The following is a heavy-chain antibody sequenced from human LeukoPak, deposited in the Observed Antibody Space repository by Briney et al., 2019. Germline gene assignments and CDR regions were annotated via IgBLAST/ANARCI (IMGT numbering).Heavy chain of an antibody. CDR2: ISGSGGTT. D-gene: IGHD2-2*01. V-gene: IGHV3-23*01. CDR3: AKGSCSSFTCYARFDP. CDR1: GFTFSSYA. Sequence: PGGSLRLSCAASGFTFSSYAMSWVRQAPGEGLEWVSGISGSGGTTYSADSVKGRFTISRDNSKNTLYLQMNSLRAEDTAVYYCAKGSCSSFTCYARFDPWGQGTPVTVSS. J-gene: IGHJ5*02.